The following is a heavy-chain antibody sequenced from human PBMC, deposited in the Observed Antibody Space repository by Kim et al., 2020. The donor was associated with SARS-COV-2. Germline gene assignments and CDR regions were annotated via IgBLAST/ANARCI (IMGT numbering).Heavy chain of an antibody. Sequence: SRVTISVDTSKNQFSLKLSSVTAADTAVYYCARHPTTYYYDSSGYMYFDYWGQGTLVTVSS. CDR3: ARHPTTYYYDSSGYMYFDY. J-gene: IGHJ4*02. V-gene: IGHV4-39*01. D-gene: IGHD3-22*01.